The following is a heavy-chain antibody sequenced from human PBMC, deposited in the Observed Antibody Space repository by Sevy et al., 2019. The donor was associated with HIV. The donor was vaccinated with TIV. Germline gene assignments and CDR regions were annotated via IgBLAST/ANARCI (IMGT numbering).Heavy chain of an antibody. CDR1: GFPVSSNY. Sequence: GGSLRLSCAASGFPVSSNYMSWVRQAPGKGLEWVSVMYSDGSTYHADSVKGRFTISRDNPKNTPYLQMNGLRVEDTAVYYCARGKSGYGYGLDYWGQGTLVTVSS. J-gene: IGHJ4*02. CDR2: MYSDGST. D-gene: IGHD5-18*01. CDR3: ARGKSGYGYGLDY. V-gene: IGHV3-66*01.